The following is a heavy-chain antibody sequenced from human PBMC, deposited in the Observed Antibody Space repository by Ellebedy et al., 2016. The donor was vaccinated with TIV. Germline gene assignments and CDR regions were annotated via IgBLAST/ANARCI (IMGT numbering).Heavy chain of an antibody. CDR2: IYYSGST. Sequence: MPGGSLRLSCTVSGGSISSYYWSWIRQPPGKGLEWIGYIYYSGSTNYNPSLKSRVTISVDTSKNQFSLKLSSVTAADTAVYYCARAYSSGWYVTDYWGQGTLVTVSS. D-gene: IGHD6-19*01. CDR1: GGSISSYY. V-gene: IGHV4-59*08. J-gene: IGHJ4*02. CDR3: ARAYSSGWYVTDY.